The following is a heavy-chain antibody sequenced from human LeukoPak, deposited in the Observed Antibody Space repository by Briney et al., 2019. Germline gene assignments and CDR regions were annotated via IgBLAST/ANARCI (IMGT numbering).Heavy chain of an antibody. Sequence: SETLSLTCAVYGGSFSGYYWSWIRQPPGKGLEWIGEINHSGSTNYNPSLKSRVTISVDTSKNQFSLKLSPVTAADTAVYYCAREALGHYDSSGLWGQGTMVTVSS. CDR3: AREALGHYDSSGL. CDR1: GGSFSGYY. CDR2: INHSGST. J-gene: IGHJ3*01. V-gene: IGHV4-34*01. D-gene: IGHD3-22*01.